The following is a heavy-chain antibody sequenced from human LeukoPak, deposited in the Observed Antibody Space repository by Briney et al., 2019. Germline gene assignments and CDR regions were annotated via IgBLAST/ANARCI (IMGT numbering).Heavy chain of an antibody. CDR2: VHLDGRT. CDR3: AREGGFYRPLDY. J-gene: IGHJ4*02. CDR1: GGSVSSTNW. D-gene: IGHD6-25*01. V-gene: IGHV4-4*02. Sequence: SETLSLTCGVSGGSVSSTNWWTWVRQPPGKGLEWIGDVHLDGRTNFNPSLKSRLTMSVDLSENHVSLQLTSVTAADTAVYYCAREGGFYRPLDYSGQGTLVTVSS.